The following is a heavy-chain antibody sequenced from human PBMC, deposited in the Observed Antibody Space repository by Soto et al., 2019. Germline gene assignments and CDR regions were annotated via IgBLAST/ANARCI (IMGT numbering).Heavy chain of an antibody. Sequence: ASVKVSCKASGYTFTGYYMHWVLQAPGQGLEWMGWINPNSGGTNYAQKFQGRVTMTRDTSISTAYMELSRLRSDDTAVYYCARSTDDFWSGYYLDYWGQGTLVTVSS. CDR1: GYTFTGYY. CDR2: INPNSGGT. J-gene: IGHJ4*02. CDR3: ARSTDDFWSGYYLDY. V-gene: IGHV1-2*02. D-gene: IGHD3-3*01.